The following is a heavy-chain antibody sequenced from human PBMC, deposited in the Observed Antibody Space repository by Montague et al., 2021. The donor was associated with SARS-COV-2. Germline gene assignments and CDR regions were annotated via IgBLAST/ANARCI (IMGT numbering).Heavy chain of an antibody. V-gene: IGHV4-61*09. J-gene: IGHJ4*02. Sequence: TLSLTCTVSGGSISSGSYYWSWIRQPAGKGLEWIGHISISGSTNYNPSPKSRVTISVDTSKNQFSLKPVSVTAADTAVYYCARDIAVAGLFDYWGQGTLVTVSS. CDR2: ISISGST. CDR1: GGSISSGSYY. CDR3: ARDIAVAGLFDY. D-gene: IGHD6-19*01.